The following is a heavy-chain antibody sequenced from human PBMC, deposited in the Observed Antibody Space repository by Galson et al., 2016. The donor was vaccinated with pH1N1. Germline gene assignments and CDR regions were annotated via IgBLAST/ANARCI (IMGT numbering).Heavy chain of an antibody. Sequence: SLSLSCAASGFIVSHYWMIWVRHAPGKGQEWVAKINQDARRKYYVASMKGRCTISSDNAENSLSLQMNSLRVEDTALYYCATEDYYTSLYWGQGILVTVSS. J-gene: IGHJ4*02. CDR2: INQDARRK. CDR3: ATEDYYTSLY. D-gene: IGHD1-26*01. CDR1: GFIVSHYW. V-gene: IGHV3-7*01.